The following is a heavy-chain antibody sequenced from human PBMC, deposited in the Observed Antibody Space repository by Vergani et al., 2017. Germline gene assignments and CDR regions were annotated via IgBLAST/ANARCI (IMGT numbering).Heavy chain of an antibody. CDR2: INPNSGGT. V-gene: IGHV1-2*02. CDR3: ARVMGERGRSSSWYPAEYFQH. CDR1: GYTFTGYY. J-gene: IGHJ1*01. Sequence: QVQLVQSGAEVKKPGASVKVSCKASGYTFTGYYMHWVRQAPGQGLEWMGWINPNSGGTNYAQKFQGRVTMTRDTSISTAYMELSRLRSDDTAVYYCARVMGERGRSSSWYPAEYFQHWGQGTLVTVSS. D-gene: IGHD6-13*01.